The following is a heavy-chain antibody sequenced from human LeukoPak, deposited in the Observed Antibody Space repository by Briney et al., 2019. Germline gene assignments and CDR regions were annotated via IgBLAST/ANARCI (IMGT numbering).Heavy chain of an antibody. Sequence: GGSLRLSCAASGFTFSDYYMSWIRQAPGKGLEWVSCISSSGSTIYYADSVKGRFTISRDNAKNSLYLQMNSLRAEDTAVYYCARVFRPSLTVFIIRGAFDIWGQGTMVTVSS. CDR1: GFTFSDYY. J-gene: IGHJ3*02. CDR2: ISSSGSTI. D-gene: IGHD3-3*01. CDR3: ARVFRPSLTVFIIRGAFDI. V-gene: IGHV3-11*01.